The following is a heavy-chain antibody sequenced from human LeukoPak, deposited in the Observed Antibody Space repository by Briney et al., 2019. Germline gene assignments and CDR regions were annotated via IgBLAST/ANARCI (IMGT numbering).Heavy chain of an antibody. J-gene: IGHJ6*04. CDR2: IKSKTDGGTT. CDR1: GFTFSNAW. CDR3: TTELLWFGNYYYGMDV. D-gene: IGHD3-10*01. Sequence: KPGGSLRLSCAASGFTFSNAWMSWVRQAPGKGLEWVGRIKSKTDGGTTDHAAPVKGRFTISRDDSKNTLYLQMNSLKTEDTAVYYCTTELLWFGNYYYGMDVWGKGTTVTVSS. V-gene: IGHV3-15*01.